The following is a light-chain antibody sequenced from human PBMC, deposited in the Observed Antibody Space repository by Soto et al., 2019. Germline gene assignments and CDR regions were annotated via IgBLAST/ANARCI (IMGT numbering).Light chain of an antibody. J-gene: IGKJ2*01. CDR3: QQYGRSPYT. CDR2: GSS. CDR1: QGVSSGY. Sequence: EIVLTQSPGTLSLSPGERATISCRASQGVSSGYLAWYQQKPGQAPRLLISGSSSRATGIPDRFSGSGSGTDFTLTINRLEPEDFAVYYCQQYGRSPYTFGQGTKLEIK. V-gene: IGKV3-20*01.